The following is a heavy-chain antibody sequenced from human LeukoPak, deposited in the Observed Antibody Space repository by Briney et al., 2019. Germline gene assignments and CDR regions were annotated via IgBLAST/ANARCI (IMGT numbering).Heavy chain of an antibody. Sequence: GGSLRLSCAASGFTVSSNYMSWIRQAPGKGLEWVSVIYIGGSTYYADSVKGRFTISRDISKNTLYLQMNSLRAEDTAMYYCARLGFVVPAVIFDYWGQGTLVTVSS. CDR2: IYIGGST. D-gene: IGHD2-2*02. CDR3: ARLGFVVPAVIFDY. V-gene: IGHV3-53*01. CDR1: GFTVSSNY. J-gene: IGHJ4*02.